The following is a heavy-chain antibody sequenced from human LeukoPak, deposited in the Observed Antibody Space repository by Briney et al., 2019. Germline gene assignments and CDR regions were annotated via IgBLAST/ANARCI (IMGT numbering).Heavy chain of an antibody. Sequence: PGGSLRLSCAVSGFSFSDYNMKWVRQAPGRGLEWISYISAGGGTIYYADSVKGRFTISRDNVKNSLYLQMNSLRVEDTATYYCVRVGRTEGYKYNDYWGQGTPVTVSS. CDR1: GFSFSDYN. J-gene: IGHJ4*02. CDR3: VRVGRTEGYKYNDY. D-gene: IGHD5-24*01. V-gene: IGHV3-48*01. CDR2: ISAGGGTI.